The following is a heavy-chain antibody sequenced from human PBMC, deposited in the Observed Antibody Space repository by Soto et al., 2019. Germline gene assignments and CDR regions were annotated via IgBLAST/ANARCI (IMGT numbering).Heavy chain of an antibody. Sequence: SGPTLVNHTQTLRQTCTFSGFSLSTSGVGVGWIRQPPGKALEWLALIYWDDDKRYSPSLKSRLTITKDTSKNQVVLTMTNMDPVDTATYYCAQVNYAPKFDYWGQGTLVTVSS. CDR1: GFSLSTSGVG. D-gene: IGHD3-16*01. CDR3: AQVNYAPKFDY. CDR2: IYWDDDK. V-gene: IGHV2-5*02. J-gene: IGHJ4*02.